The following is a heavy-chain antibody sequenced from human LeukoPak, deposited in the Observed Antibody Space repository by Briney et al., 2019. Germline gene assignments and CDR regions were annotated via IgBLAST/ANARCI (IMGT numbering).Heavy chain of an antibody. D-gene: IGHD2-15*01. CDR1: GFTFDDYG. Sequence: PGGSLRLSCAASGFTFDDYGMSWVRQAPGKGLEWVSGINWNGGSTGYADSVKGRFTISRDNAKNSPYLQMNSLRAEDTALYYCARAWGWSHYYYYMDVWGKGTTVTVSS. CDR3: ARAWGWSHYYYYMDV. V-gene: IGHV3-20*04. CDR2: INWNGGST. J-gene: IGHJ6*03.